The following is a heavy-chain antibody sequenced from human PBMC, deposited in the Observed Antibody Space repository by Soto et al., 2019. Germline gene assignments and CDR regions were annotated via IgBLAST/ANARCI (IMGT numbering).Heavy chain of an antibody. D-gene: IGHD2-15*01. CDR1: GGTFSSYA. J-gene: IGHJ5*02. Sequence: EASVKVSCKASGGTFSSYAISWVRQAPGQGLEWMGGIIPIFGTANYAQKFQGRVTITADESTSTAYMELSSLRSEDTAVYYCARSPPGIVVVVAATRVWFDPWGQGTLVTVSS. CDR2: IIPIFGTA. CDR3: ARSPPGIVVVVAATRVWFDP. V-gene: IGHV1-69*13.